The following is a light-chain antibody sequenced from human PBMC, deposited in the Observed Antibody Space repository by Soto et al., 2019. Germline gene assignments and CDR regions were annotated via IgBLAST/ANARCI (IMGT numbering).Light chain of an antibody. J-gene: IGKJ1*01. CDR1: QSVSSN. CDR3: QQYNNWPRT. CDR2: GAS. V-gene: IGKV3-15*01. Sequence: EIVMTQSPATLSVSPGERATLSCRASQSVSSNLAWYQQKPGQAPRLLIYGASTRATGIPARFSGSGSGTEFTLTISSLQSEDFAADYCQQYNNWPRTFGKGTKVEI.